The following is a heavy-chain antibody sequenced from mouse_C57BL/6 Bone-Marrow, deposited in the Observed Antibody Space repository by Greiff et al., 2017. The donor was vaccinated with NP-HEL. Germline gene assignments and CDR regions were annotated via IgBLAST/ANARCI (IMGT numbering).Heavy chain of an antibody. V-gene: IGHV1-61*01. J-gene: IGHJ2*01. Sequence: QVQLQQPGAELVRPGSSVKLSCKASGYTFTSYWMDWVKQRPGQGLEWIGNIYPSDSETHYNQKFKDKATLTVDKSSSTAYMQLSSLTSEDSAVYYCARWGLLRNYFDYWGQGTTLTVSS. D-gene: IGHD2-3*01. CDR1: GYTFTSYW. CDR2: IYPSDSET. CDR3: ARWGLLRNYFDY.